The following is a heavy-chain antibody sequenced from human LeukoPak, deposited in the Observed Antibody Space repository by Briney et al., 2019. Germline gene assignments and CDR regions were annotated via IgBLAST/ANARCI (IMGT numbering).Heavy chain of an antibody. CDR2: MNPNSGNT. CDR3: AKSGGSSWTVDY. D-gene: IGHD6-13*01. Sequence: ASVKVSCKASGYTFTSYDINWVRQATGQGLEWMGWMNPNSGNTGYAQKFQGRVTMTRNTSISTAYMELSSLRSEDTAVYYCAKSGGSSWTVDYWGQGTLVTVSS. V-gene: IGHV1-8*01. CDR1: GYTFTSYD. J-gene: IGHJ4*02.